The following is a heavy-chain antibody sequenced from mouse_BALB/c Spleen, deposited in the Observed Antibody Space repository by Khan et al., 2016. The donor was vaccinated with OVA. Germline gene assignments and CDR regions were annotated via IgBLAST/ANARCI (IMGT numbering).Heavy chain of an antibody. CDR1: GFTFSDYG. J-gene: IGHJ4*01. V-gene: IGHV5-15*02. CDR3: ARSCAMDY. CDR2: ISSLAYSI. Sequence: EVELVESGGGLVQPGGSRKLSCAASGFTFSDYGLAWVRQAPGKGPEWVAFISSLAYSIYYADTVTGRFTISRENAKNTLYLEMNSLRTEDTATYYCARSCAMDYWGQGTSVTVSS.